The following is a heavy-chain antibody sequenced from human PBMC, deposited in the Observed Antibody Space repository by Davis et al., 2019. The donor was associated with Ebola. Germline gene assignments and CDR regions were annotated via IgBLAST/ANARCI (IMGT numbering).Heavy chain of an antibody. CDR1: GGSISSYY. Sequence: SETLSLTCTVSGGSISSYYWSWIRQPPGKGLEWIGYIYYSGSTNYNPSLKSRVTISVDTSKNQFSLKLSSVTAADTAVYYCARHWSSDLYRMDVWGQGTTVTVSS. CDR2: IYYSGST. V-gene: IGHV4-59*08. D-gene: IGHD2/OR15-2a*01. CDR3: ARHWSSDLYRMDV. J-gene: IGHJ6*02.